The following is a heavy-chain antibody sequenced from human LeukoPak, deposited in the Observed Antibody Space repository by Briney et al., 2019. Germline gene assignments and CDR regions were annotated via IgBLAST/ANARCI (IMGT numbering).Heavy chain of an antibody. D-gene: IGHD3-10*01. J-gene: IGHJ4*02. CDR3: ARCYASGSYGIDY. CDR2: ISSSSSYI. CDR1: GFTFGSYS. V-gene: IGHV3-21*01. Sequence: PGGSLRLSCAASGFTFGSYSMNWVRQAPGKGLEWVSSISSSSSYIYYADSVKGRFTISRDNAKNSLSLQMNSLGAEDTAVYYCARCYASGSYGIDYWGQGTLVTVSS.